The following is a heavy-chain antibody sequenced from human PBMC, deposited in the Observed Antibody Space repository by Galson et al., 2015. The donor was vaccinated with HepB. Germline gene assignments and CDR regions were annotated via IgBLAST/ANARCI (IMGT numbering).Heavy chain of an antibody. J-gene: IGHJ4*02. CDR2: ISSSSIYI. D-gene: IGHD2-2*01. CDR3: ARERGYPNDY. V-gene: IGHV3-21*01. Sequence: SLRLSCAASGFTFSSYSMNWVRQAPGKGLEWVSFISSSSIYIYYADSVKGRFTISRDNAKNSVYLQMNSLRAEDTAVYYCARERGYPNDYWGQGTLVTVSS. CDR1: GFTFSSYS.